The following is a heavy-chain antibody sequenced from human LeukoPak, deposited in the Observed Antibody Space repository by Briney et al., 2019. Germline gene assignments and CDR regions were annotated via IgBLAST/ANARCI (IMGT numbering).Heavy chain of an antibody. V-gene: IGHV1-8*01. CDR3: GRGGNWGTNNDNCFNMDV. J-gene: IGHJ6*03. CDR1: GYIFTSYD. CDR2: VSPKSGYT. D-gene: IGHD1-1*01. Sequence: ASVKVSCKASGYIFTSYDIYWVRQATGQGLERMGWVSPKSGYTGYAQKFNGRVTMTRSTSISTAYMELSSLRSEDTAVYYCGRGGNWGTNNDNCFNMDVWGTGTTVIVS.